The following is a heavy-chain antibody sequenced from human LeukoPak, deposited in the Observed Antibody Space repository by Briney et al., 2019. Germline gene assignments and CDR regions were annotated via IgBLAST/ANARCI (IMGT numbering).Heavy chain of an antibody. CDR2: IIPIFGTA. J-gene: IGHJ6*02. CDR1: GGTFSSYA. CDR3: ARGSYDILTGNRPYGMDV. Sequence: GSSVKVSCKASGGTFSSYAISWVRQAPGQGLEWMGGIIPIFGTANYAQKFQGRVTITADESTSTAYMELSSLRSEDTAVYYCARGSYDILTGNRPYGMDVWGQGTTVTVSS. V-gene: IGHV1-69*01. D-gene: IGHD3-9*01.